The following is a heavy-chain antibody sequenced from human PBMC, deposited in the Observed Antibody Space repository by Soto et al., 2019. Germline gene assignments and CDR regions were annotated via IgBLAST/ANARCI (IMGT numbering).Heavy chain of an antibody. J-gene: IGHJ5*02. V-gene: IGHV3-30*03. D-gene: IGHD3-10*01. CDR3: ARSYGSGILDT. Sequence: QLQLVESGGGVVQPGRSLRLSCVASGFTFSNFAIHWVRHAPGKGLEWVGIISYDGSKTYYADSVKGRFTISRDNSRHVLPLAMNSRSTGGTAAYDCARSYGSGILDTWGQGTLVTVSS. CDR1: GFTFSNFA. CDR2: ISYDGSKT.